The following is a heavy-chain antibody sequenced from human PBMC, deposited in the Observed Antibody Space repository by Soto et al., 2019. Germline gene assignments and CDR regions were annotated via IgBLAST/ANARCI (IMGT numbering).Heavy chain of an antibody. CDR2: IYYSGST. V-gene: IGHV4-59*01. CDR1: GGSISSYY. D-gene: IGHD3-3*01. Sequence: LSLTCTVSGGSISSYYWSWIRQPPGKGLEWIGYIYYSGSTNYNPSLKSRVTISVDTSKNQFSLKLSSVTAADTAVYYCARAAPSTISSYGLDVWGQGTTVTVSS. J-gene: IGHJ6*02. CDR3: ARAAPSTISSYGLDV.